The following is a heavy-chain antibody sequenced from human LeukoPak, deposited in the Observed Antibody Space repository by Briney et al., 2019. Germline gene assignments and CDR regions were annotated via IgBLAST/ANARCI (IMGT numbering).Heavy chain of an antibody. CDR1: GFTFSSYG. V-gene: IGHV3-30*02. J-gene: IGHJ4*02. CDR2: IRYDGSNK. CDR3: ARDSSGWYGGNYFDY. Sequence: GGSLRLSCAASGFTFSSYGMHWVRQAPGKGLEWVAFIRYDGSNKYYADSVKGRFTISRDNAKNSLYLQMNSLRAEDTAVYYCARDSSGWYGGNYFDYWGQGTLVTVSS. D-gene: IGHD6-19*01.